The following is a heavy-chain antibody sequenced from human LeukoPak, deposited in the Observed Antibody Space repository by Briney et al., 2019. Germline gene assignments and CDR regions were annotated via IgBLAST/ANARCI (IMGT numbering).Heavy chain of an antibody. V-gene: IGHV4-34*01. Sequence: SETLSLTCVVSGGSFSGYYWRWIRQPPGKGLEWIGEIDHSGTTNYNPSLKSRVTMSVDTSKNQFSLMVSSVTAADTAVYYCATGRNGVVPAPILGVGPWYNYHYMDVWGKGTTVTVSS. D-gene: IGHD2-2*02. J-gene: IGHJ6*03. CDR1: GGSFSGYY. CDR3: ATGRNGVVPAPILGVGPWYNYHYMDV. CDR2: IDHSGTT.